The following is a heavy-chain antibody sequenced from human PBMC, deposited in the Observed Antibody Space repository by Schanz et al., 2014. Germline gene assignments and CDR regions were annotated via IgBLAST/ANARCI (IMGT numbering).Heavy chain of an antibody. CDR1: GFIFSNFA. V-gene: IGHV3-23*04. J-gene: IGHJ2*01. CDR2: ISGSGAGT. CDR3: ATVGSETYSIYWYFDL. Sequence: EVQLVESGGGLVQPGGSLRLSCAASGFIFSNFAMEWVRQAPGKGLEWVSAISGSGAGTYYADSVKGRFTFSRDNSKNTLYLQMNRLRTEDTAVYYCATVGSETYSIYWYFDLWGRGTLVTVSS. D-gene: IGHD3-10*01.